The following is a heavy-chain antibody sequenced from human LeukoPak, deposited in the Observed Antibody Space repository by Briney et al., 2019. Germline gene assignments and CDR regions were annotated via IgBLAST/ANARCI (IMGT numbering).Heavy chain of an antibody. CDR1: GDSVSSNSAA. CDR2: TFYRSKWYS. CDR3: ARETSFRYYDIWSGWDY. V-gene: IGHV6-1*01. D-gene: IGHD3-3*01. Sequence: SQTLSLTCAISGDSVSSNSAAWNWIRQSPSRGLEWLGRTFYRSKWYSDYAVSVKSRITINPDTSKNQVSLQLNSVTPEDTAVYYCARETSFRYYDIWSGWDYWGQGTLVTVSS. J-gene: IGHJ4*02.